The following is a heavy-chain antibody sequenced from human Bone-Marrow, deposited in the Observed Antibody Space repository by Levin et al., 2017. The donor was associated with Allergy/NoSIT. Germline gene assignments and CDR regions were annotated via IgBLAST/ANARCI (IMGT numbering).Heavy chain of an antibody. J-gene: IGHJ4*02. CDR3: ARDSNGATSVPYFDN. V-gene: IGHV1-2*06. Sequence: WASVKVSCKAAGYPFTDYYMHWVRQAPGQGLEWLGRVTPHSGVTSYAQKFQGRVTLTRDTSISTAYMELSRLQSDDTAIYYCARDSNGATSVPYFDNWGQGTLVTVSS. CDR1: GYPFTDYY. CDR2: VTPHSGVT. D-gene: IGHD2-8*01.